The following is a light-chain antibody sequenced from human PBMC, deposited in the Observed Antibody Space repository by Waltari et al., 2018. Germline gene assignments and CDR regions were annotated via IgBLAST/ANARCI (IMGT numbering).Light chain of an antibody. CDR3: AAWDDSLNGWV. V-gene: IGLV1-44*01. CDR2: SNS. CDR1: SSNIGTDT. J-gene: IGLJ3*02. Sequence: QSALTQPPSASGTPGQRVTLSCSGRSSNIGTDTVNWYQQLPGTAPQLLIYSNSQRPSGVPDRFSGSKSGTSASLAISGLQSDDEGAYYCAAWDDSLNGWVFGGGTKLTVL.